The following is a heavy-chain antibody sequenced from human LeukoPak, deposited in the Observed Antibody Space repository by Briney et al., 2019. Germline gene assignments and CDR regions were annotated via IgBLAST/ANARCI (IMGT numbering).Heavy chain of an antibody. CDR3: ARDIGSGAAQFDH. J-gene: IGHJ4*02. CDR2: LYHSGSP. V-gene: IGHV4-38-2*02. D-gene: IGHD1-26*01. Sequence: SETLSLTCNVSGYSISSGYYWGWIRQPPGKGLQWIGSLYHSGSPYYNPSLKSRVTMSVDTSKNQFSLRLSSVTAADTAVFYCARDIGSGAAQFDHWGQGTLVTVSS. CDR1: GYSISSGYY.